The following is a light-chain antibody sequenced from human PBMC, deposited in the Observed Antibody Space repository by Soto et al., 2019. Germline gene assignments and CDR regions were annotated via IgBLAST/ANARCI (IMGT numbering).Light chain of an antibody. CDR3: SSYTSGFYV. Sequence: QCALTQPASVSGSPGQSITISCTGTSSDVGGYNYVSWYQQHPGKAPKLMIYDVSDRPSGVSNRFSGSKSGNTASLTISGLQAEDEADYYCSSYTSGFYVFGTGTKVTV. CDR1: SSDVGGYNY. J-gene: IGLJ1*01. CDR2: DVS. V-gene: IGLV2-14*01.